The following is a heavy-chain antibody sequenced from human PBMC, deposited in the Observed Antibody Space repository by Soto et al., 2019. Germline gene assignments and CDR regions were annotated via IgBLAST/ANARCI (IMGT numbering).Heavy chain of an antibody. CDR1: GYTFNTYG. J-gene: IGHJ5*02. V-gene: IGHV1-18*01. CDR2: ISAYDGKT. D-gene: IGHD3-3*01. Sequence: ASVKVSCKTSGYTFNTYGINWVRQAPGQGLELMGWISAYDGKTTYAEKFQGRVTLTTDTSTSTAYMELRSLRSDDTAIYYCARDPHEFWTSYWFNPWGQGTPVTVSS. CDR3: ARDPHEFWTSYWFNP.